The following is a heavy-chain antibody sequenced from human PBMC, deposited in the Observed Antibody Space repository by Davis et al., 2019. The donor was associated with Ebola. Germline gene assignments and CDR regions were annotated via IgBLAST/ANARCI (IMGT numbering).Heavy chain of an antibody. Sequence: PGGSLRLSCAASGFTFSDYYMSWIRQAPGKGLEWVSYISSSGSTIYYADSVKGRFTISRDNAKNSLYLQMNSLRAEDTAVYYCVTSEADDILTGYFRFWDYYYGMDVWGQGTTVTVSS. CDR2: ISSSGSTI. CDR1: GFTFSDYY. D-gene: IGHD3-9*01. CDR3: VTSEADDILTGYFRFWDYYYGMDV. J-gene: IGHJ6*02. V-gene: IGHV3-11*01.